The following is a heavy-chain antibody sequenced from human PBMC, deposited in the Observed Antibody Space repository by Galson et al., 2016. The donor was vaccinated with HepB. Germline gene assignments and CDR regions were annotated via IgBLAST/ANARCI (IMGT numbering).Heavy chain of an antibody. CDR1: GFTFSSYW. J-gene: IGHJ3*02. CDR2: IKRDGSQK. Sequence: SLRLSCAASGFTFSSYWMTWVRQAPGKGLEWVANIKRDGSQKNYADSVKGRFTISRDNAKNSLYLQMSSLRAEDTAVYYCARDQTHYDTSAYYDDLDIWGQGTMVTVSS. V-gene: IGHV3-7*01. D-gene: IGHD3-22*01. CDR3: ARDQTHYDTSAYYDDLDI.